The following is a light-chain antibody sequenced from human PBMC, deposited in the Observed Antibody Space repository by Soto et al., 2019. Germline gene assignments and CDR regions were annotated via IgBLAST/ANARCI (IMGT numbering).Light chain of an antibody. J-gene: IGKJ3*01. Sequence: EMVMTQSPATLSVSPGERVTLSCRASESVHRNLAWYQQKPGQGPSLLIHYASTRATGVPDRFTGSGSGTEFTLTIGSLQSEDFGVYHCQHYSNWPPTFGRGTKVEIK. CDR3: QHYSNWPPT. V-gene: IGKV3-15*01. CDR2: YAS. CDR1: ESVHRN.